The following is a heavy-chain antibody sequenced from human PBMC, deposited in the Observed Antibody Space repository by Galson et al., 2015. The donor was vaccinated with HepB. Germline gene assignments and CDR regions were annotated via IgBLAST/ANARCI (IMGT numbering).Heavy chain of an antibody. CDR1: GFTFSSYG. V-gene: IGHV3-33*08. CDR3: ARDRDTSYPWFIDHLYYYYGMDV. CDR2: IWYDGSNK. J-gene: IGHJ6*02. Sequence: SLRLSCAASGFTFSSYGMHWVRQAPGKGLEWVAVIWYDGSNKYYADSVKGRFTISRDNSKNTLYLRMNSLRAEDTAVYYCARDRDTSYPWFIDHLYYYYGMDVWGQGTTVTVSS. D-gene: IGHD1-26*01.